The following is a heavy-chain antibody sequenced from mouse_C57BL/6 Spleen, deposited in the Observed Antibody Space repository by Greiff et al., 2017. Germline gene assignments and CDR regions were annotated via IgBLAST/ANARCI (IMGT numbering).Heavy chain of an antibody. D-gene: IGHD1-1*01. CDR2: INPSNGGT. CDR1: GYTFTSYW. V-gene: IGHV1-53*01. J-gene: IGHJ4*01. Sequence: VQLQQPGTELVKPGASVKLSCKASGYTFTSYWMHWVKQRPGQGLEWIGNINPSNGGTNYNEKFKSKATLTVDKSSSTAYMQLSSLTSEDSAVYYCAHYGSRGDYAMDYWGQGTSVTVSS. CDR3: AHYGSRGDYAMDY.